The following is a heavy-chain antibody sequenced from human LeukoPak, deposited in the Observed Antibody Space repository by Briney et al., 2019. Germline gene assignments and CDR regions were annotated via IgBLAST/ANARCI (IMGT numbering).Heavy chain of an antibody. J-gene: IGHJ4*02. CDR3: AKADCSSTSCYTNDY. CDR2: ISYDGSNK. V-gene: IGHV3-30*04. CDR1: GFTFSSYA. Sequence: GGSLRLSCAASGFTFSSYAMHWVRQAPGKGLEWVAVISYDGSNKYYADSVKGRFTISRDNSKNTLYLQMNSLRAEDTAVYYCAKADCSSTSCYTNDYWGQGTLVTVSS. D-gene: IGHD2-2*02.